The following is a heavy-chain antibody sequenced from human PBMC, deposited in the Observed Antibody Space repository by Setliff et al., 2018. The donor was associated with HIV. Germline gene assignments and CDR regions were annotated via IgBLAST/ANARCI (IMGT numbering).Heavy chain of an antibody. V-gene: IGHV4-38-2*01. CDR1: GYSISSGCY. CDR2: MYHTGST. J-gene: IGHJ6*02. CDR3: ARSRTSSGYYGVTGYGMDV. D-gene: IGHD3-22*01. Sequence: SETLSLTCAVSGYSISSGCYWGWIRQPPGKGLEWIGSMYHTGSTYYSPSLNSRFTISVATSKNQFSLKLNPVTTADTAVYYCARSRTSSGYYGVTGYGMDVWGQGTTVTVSS.